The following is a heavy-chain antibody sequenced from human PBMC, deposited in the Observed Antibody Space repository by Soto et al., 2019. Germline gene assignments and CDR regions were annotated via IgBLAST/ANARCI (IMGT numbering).Heavy chain of an antibody. CDR2: IYYSGST. Sequence: PSETLSLTCTVSGGSISSYYWSWIRQPPGKGLEWIGYIYYSGSTNYNPSLKSRVTISVDTSKNQFSLKLSSVTAADTAVYYCARGETYYYDSSGENWFDPWGQGTLVTVSS. V-gene: IGHV4-59*08. J-gene: IGHJ5*02. CDR1: GGSISSYY. CDR3: ARGETYYYDSSGENWFDP. D-gene: IGHD3-22*01.